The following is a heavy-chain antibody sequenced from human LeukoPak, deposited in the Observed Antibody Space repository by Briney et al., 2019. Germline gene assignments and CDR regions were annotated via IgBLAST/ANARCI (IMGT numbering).Heavy chain of an antibody. D-gene: IGHD2-2*01. CDR2: ISYSGST. Sequence: SETLSLTCTVSGGSISSYYWSWIRQPPGKGLEWIGYISYSGSTNYNPSLKSRVTISVDTSKNQFSLKLSSVTAADTAVYYCARDSGEAEVPAAMFDYWGQGTLVTVSS. CDR1: GGSISSYY. CDR3: ARDSGEAEVPAAMFDY. J-gene: IGHJ4*02. V-gene: IGHV4-59*12.